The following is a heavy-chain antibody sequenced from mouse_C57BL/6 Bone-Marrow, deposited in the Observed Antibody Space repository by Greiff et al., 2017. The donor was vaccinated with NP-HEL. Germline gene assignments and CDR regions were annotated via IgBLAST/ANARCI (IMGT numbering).Heavy chain of an antibody. V-gene: IGHV1-26*01. CDR3: AWLPRYWYFDV. J-gene: IGHJ1*03. D-gene: IGHD2-2*01. CDR2: INPNNGGT. Sequence: VQLQQSGPELVKPGASVKISCKASGYTFTDYYMNWVKQSHGKSLEWIGDINPNNGGTSYNQKFKGKATLTVDKSSSTAYMELRSLTSEDSAVYYCAWLPRYWYFDVWGTGTTVTVSS. CDR1: GYTFTDYY.